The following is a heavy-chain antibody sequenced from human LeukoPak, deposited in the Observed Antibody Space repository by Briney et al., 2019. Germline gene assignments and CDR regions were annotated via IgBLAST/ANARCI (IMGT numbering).Heavy chain of an antibody. V-gene: IGHV1-8*01. D-gene: IGHD4-17*01. CDR3: ARGSEAVDYGDYDPYWYFDL. CDR1: GYTFTSYD. CDR2: MNPNSGNT. J-gene: IGHJ2*01. Sequence: ASEKVSCKASGYTFTSYDINWVRQATGQGLEWMGWMNPNSGNTGYAQKFQGRVTMTRNTSISTAYMELSSLRSEDTAVYYCARGSEAVDYGDYDPYWYFDLWGRGTLVTVSS.